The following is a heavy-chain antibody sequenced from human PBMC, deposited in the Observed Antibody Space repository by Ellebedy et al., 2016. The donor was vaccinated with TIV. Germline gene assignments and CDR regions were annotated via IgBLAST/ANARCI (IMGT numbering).Heavy chain of an antibody. Sequence: PGGSLRLSCAASGFTFGNYWMHWVRQAPGKGLVWVSRITTDGSGTTYADSVEGRFTVSRDNAKNTLYLQMNSLRVEDTAEYYCARGVLSGYWGQGTLVTVSS. J-gene: IGHJ4*02. D-gene: IGHD2/OR15-2a*01. CDR3: ARGVLSGY. CDR2: ITTDGSGT. CDR1: GFTFGNYW. V-gene: IGHV3-74*03.